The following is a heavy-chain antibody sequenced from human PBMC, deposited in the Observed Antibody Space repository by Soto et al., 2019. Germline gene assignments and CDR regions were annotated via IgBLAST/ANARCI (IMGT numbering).Heavy chain of an antibody. CDR1: GYSFSNYW. V-gene: IGHV5-51*01. CDR2: IYPSDSQT. D-gene: IGHD4-17*01. J-gene: IGHJ5*02. Sequence: GESLKISCKGSGYSFSNYWIAWVRQMPGKGLEYMGIIYPSDSQTRYSPSFQGQVTISADKSISTAYLQWSSLKASDTAIYYCARHGFYGDYSSNYFDPWGQGTLVTVSS. CDR3: ARHGFYGDYSSNYFDP.